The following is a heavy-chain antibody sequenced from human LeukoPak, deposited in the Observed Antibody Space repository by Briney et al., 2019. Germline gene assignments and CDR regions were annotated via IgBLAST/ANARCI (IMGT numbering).Heavy chain of an antibody. D-gene: IGHD3-9*01. Sequence: ASVTVSCKASGYTFTSYGISWVRQAPGQGLEWMGWISAYNGNTNYAQKLQGRVTMTTDTSTSTAYMELRSLRSDDTAVYYCARGGYYDILTGYETVDAFDIWGQGTMVTVSS. CDR3: ARGGYYDILTGYETVDAFDI. CDR1: GYTFTSYG. CDR2: ISAYNGNT. J-gene: IGHJ3*02. V-gene: IGHV1-18*01.